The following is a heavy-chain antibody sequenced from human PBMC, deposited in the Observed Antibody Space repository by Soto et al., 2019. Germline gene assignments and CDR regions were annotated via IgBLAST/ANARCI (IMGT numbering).Heavy chain of an antibody. V-gene: IGHV3-30-3*01. CDR1: GFTISRFS. D-gene: IGHD3-10*02. CDR3: ARDHGMFLSYYYYGMGV. J-gene: IGHJ6*02. CDR2: ISYDGNNK. Sequence: VVSLRLSCAASGFTISRFSMHWVRQAPGKGLAWVAVISYDGNNKHFAESVKGRFSISRDDSKNTVYLEMNNLRGDDSAVYYCARDHGMFLSYYYYGMGVWGQGTTVTVSS.